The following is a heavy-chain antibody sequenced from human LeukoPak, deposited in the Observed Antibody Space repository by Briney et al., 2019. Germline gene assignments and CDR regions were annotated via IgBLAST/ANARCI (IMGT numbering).Heavy chain of an antibody. Sequence: SETLSLTCTVSGGSISSYYWSWIRQPPGKGLEWIGYIYYSGSTNYNPSLKSRVTISVDTSKNQFSLKLSSVTAADTAVYYCARGLVGATSSYFDYWGQGTLVTVSS. CDR3: ARGLVGATSSYFDY. D-gene: IGHD1-26*01. CDR2: IYYSGST. J-gene: IGHJ4*02. V-gene: IGHV4-59*12. CDR1: GGSISSYY.